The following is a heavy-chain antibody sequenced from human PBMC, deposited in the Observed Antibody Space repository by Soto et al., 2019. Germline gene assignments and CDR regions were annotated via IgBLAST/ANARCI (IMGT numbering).Heavy chain of an antibody. CDR3: ETRRLAGNWFDP. Sequence: EVQLVESGGGLVRPGGSLRLSCAASGFKFSSYTMNWVRQAPGKGLEWVSFVSGSGNFTFYADSVKGRFTISRDNAKDLVYLKMNSLRPEDTALYFCETRRLAGNWFDPWGPGTLVIVSS. CDR2: VSGSGNFT. CDR1: GFKFSSYT. J-gene: IGHJ5*02. D-gene: IGHD3-10*01. V-gene: IGHV3-21*03.